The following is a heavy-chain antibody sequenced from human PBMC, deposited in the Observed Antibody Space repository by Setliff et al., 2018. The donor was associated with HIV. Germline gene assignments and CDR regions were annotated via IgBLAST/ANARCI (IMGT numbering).Heavy chain of an antibody. V-gene: IGHV4-59*03. D-gene: IGHD2-15*01. J-gene: IGHJ5*02. CDR1: GGSISSYY. Sequence: SETLSLTCTVSGGSISSYYWSWIRQPPGKGLEWIGRISDSGTADYDPSLKSRLTISLDTSRNQFSLKLTSVTAADTAIYYCVALVPGGGGRGPWGQGTLVTVSS. CDR2: ISDSGTA. CDR3: VALVPGGGGRGP.